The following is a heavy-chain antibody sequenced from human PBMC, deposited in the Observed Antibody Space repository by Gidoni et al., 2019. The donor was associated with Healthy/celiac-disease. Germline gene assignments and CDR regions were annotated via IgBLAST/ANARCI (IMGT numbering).Heavy chain of an antibody. Sequence: EVQLVQSGAEVKKPGESLRISCKGSGYSFTSYWISWVRQMPGKGLEWMGRIDPSDSYTNYSPSFQGHVTISADKSISTAYLQWSSLKASDTAMYYCARHEGDTLYGDSYYYYGMDVWGQGTTVTVSS. V-gene: IGHV5-10-1*03. D-gene: IGHD4-17*01. CDR1: GYSFTSYW. CDR3: ARHEGDTLYGDSYYYYGMDV. CDR2: IDPSDSYT. J-gene: IGHJ6*02.